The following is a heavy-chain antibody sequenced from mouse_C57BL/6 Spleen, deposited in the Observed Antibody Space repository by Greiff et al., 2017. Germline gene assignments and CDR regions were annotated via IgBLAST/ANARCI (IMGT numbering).Heavy chain of an antibody. CDR3: ARSEDYSNPFDY. CDR2: IHPNSGST. J-gene: IGHJ2*01. CDR1: GYTFTSYW. V-gene: IGHV1-64*01. Sequence: QVQLQQPGAELVKPGASVKLSCKASGYTFTSYWMHWVKQRPGQGLEWIGMIHPNSGSTNYNEKFKSKATLTVDKSSSTAYMQLSSRTSEDSAVYYCARSEDYSNPFDYWGQGTTLTVSS. D-gene: IGHD2-5*01.